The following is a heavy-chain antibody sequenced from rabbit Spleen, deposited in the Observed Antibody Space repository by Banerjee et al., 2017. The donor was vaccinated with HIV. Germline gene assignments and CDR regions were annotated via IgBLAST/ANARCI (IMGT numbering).Heavy chain of an antibody. D-gene: IGHD6-1*01. CDR3: AREGGDVYGGYGYAL. Sequence: QEQLEESGGDLVQPEGSLTLTCTASGFTLSSGWICWVRQAPGKGLEWIGCIFLGDGDTYYANWAKGRFTISRTSSTTVTLQLSSLTAADTATYFCAREGGDVYGGYGYALWGPGTLVTVS. CDR2: IFLGDGDT. CDR1: GFTLSSGW. J-gene: IGHJ4*01. V-gene: IGHV1S45*01.